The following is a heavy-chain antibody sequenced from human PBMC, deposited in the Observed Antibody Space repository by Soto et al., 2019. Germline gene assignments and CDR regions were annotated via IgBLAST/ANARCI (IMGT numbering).Heavy chain of an antibody. V-gene: IGHV4-61*08. J-gene: IGHJ4*02. Sequence: SETLSLTCTVSGGSVNSGGFDWGWIRQPPGKGLEWMGYINHSGSTNYNPSLKTRLTISIDTSKNRFSLSLKSVTAADTAMYYCARLGGYCSGGRCLTFDYWGQGSLVTVSS. CDR3: ARLGGYCSGGRCLTFDY. CDR2: INHSGST. D-gene: IGHD2-15*01. CDR1: GGSVNSGGFD.